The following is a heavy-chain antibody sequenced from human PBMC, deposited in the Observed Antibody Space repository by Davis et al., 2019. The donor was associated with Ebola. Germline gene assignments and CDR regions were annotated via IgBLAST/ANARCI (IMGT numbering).Heavy chain of an antibody. CDR2: INTNNGNT. Sequence: ASVKVSCKASGYTFTGNYMHWVRQAPGQGLEWMGMINTNNGNTNYAQRFQGRGTMTRDTSTSTAYMEMSSLRSEDTAVYYCARVLKPPYYYDRINWFDPWGQGTLVTVSS. CDR3: ARVLKPPYYYDRINWFDP. CDR1: GYTFTGNY. J-gene: IGHJ5*02. D-gene: IGHD3-22*01. V-gene: IGHV1-46*01.